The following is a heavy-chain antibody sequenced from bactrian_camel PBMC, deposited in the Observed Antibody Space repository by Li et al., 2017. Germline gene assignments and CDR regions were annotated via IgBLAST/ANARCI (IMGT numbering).Heavy chain of an antibody. Sequence: VQLVESGGGSVQTGGSLTLSCAAEGYTVGSGCMAWFRQAPGKKREEVATLSQGDLIKYNLDSLQDRFTISRDNAKDIIYLHMRNLKPEDTAMYYCAADNPTLDHGIAGRSCPDYVYAFWGQGTQVTVS. CDR3: AADNPTLDHGIAGRSCPDYVYAF. CDR2: LSQGDLIK. D-gene: IGHD1*01. CDR1: GYTVGSGC. V-gene: IGHV3-3*01. J-gene: IGHJ4*01.